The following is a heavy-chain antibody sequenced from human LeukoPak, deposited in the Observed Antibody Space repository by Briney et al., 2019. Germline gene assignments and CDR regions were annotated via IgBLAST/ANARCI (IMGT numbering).Heavy chain of an antibody. CDR1: GYTFTGYY. V-gene: IGHV1-2*04. J-gene: IGHJ4*02. Sequence: ASVKVSCKASGYTFTGYYMHWVRQAPGQGLEWMGWINPNSGGTNHAQKFQGWVTMTRDTSISTAYMELSRLRSDDTAVYYCARVNRGYSYGCLDYWGQGTLVTVSS. D-gene: IGHD5-18*01. CDR2: INPNSGGT. CDR3: ARVNRGYSYGCLDY.